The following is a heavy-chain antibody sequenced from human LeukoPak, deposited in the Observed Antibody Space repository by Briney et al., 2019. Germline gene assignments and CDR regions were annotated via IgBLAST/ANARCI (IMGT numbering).Heavy chain of an antibody. CDR2: IKKDGSEK. CDR3: ARDQGYYDSSGYLRYYMDV. Sequence: PGGSLRLSCAASGFTFSTYSMNWVRQAPGKGLEWVANIKKDGSEKYYVDSVKGRFTISRDNAKNSLYLQMNSLRVEDTAVYYCARDQGYYDSSGYLRYYMDVWGKGTTVTISS. J-gene: IGHJ6*03. V-gene: IGHV3-7*01. CDR1: GFTFSTYS. D-gene: IGHD3-22*01.